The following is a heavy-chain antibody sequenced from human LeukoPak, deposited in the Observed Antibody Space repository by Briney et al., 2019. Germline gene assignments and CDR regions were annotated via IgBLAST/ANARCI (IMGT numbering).Heavy chain of an antibody. J-gene: IGHJ4*02. Sequence: ASLKVSCKASGYTLTDDYIHWVRQAPGQGLEWMRWINVNSGGTNYAQKFYARVTMTRDTSISTAYMELSRLRSDDTAVFYCARSPHILTGENFDFWGQGTLVTVSS. CDR2: INVNSGGT. V-gene: IGHV1-2*02. D-gene: IGHD3-9*01. CDR1: GYTLTDDY. CDR3: ARSPHILTGENFDF.